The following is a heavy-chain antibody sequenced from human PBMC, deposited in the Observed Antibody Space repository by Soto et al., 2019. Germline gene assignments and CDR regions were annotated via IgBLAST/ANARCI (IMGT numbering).Heavy chain of an antibody. D-gene: IGHD6-19*01. V-gene: IGHV4-59*01. CDR1: GGSISSYY. CDR2: IYYSGST. Sequence: PSETLSLTCTVSGGSISSYYWSWIRQPPGKGLEWIGYIYYSGSTDYNPSLKSRVTISLDTSKNQFSLKLSSVTAADTAIYYCERFSSSYDMDVWGQGTTVTVSS. J-gene: IGHJ6*02. CDR3: ERFSSSYDMDV.